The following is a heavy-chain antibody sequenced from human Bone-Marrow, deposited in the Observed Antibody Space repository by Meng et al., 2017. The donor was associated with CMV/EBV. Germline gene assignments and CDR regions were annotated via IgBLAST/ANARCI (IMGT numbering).Heavy chain of an antibody. D-gene: IGHD2-8*01. CDR1: GFTFSNYW. J-gene: IGHJ4*02. CDR3: ARDPCPSGVCYLDS. CDR2: INSDGSGT. V-gene: IGHV3-74*01. Sequence: GESLKISCAASGFTFSNYWMHWVRQAPGKGLVWVSRINSDGSGTAYAGSVKGRFTISRDNAKNSLYLQMNSLRAEDTAVYYCARDPCPSGVCYLDSWGQGTLVTVSS.